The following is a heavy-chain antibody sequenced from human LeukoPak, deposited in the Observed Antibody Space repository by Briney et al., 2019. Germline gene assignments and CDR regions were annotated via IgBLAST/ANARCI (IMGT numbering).Heavy chain of an antibody. CDR3: ARDGSGRPLRY. CDR2: IKEDGSEK. V-gene: IGHV3-7*01. Sequence: GSLRLPCAASGITFSSYWMSWVRQAPGKGLEGVANIKEDGSEKYYVDSVEGRFTISRDNAKNSLYLQMNSLRDDDTAVYYCARDGSGRPLRYWGQGTLVTVSS. D-gene: IGHD3-10*01. CDR1: GITFSSYW. J-gene: IGHJ4*02.